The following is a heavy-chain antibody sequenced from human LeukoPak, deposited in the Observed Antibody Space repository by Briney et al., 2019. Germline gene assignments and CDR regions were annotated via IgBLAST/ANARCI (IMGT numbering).Heavy chain of an antibody. D-gene: IGHD3-10*01. V-gene: IGHV3-21*01. CDR2: ISSSSSYI. Sequence: GGSLRLSCAAPGFTFSSYSMNWVRQAPGEGLEWVSSISSSSSYIYYADSVKGRFTISRDNAKNSLYLQMNSLRAEDTAVYYCARDSAYGMDVWGQGTTVTVSS. J-gene: IGHJ6*02. CDR3: ARDSAYGMDV. CDR1: GFTFSSYS.